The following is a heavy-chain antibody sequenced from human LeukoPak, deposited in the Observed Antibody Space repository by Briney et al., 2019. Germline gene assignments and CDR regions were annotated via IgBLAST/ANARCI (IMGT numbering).Heavy chain of an antibody. Sequence: GASVKVSCKASGYTFTGYYMHWVRQAPGQGLEWMGWINPNSGGTNYAQKFQGRVTMTRDTSISTAYMELSRLRSDDTAVYYCARFAGIAVAGLNYWGQGTLVTVSS. CDR1: GYTFTGYY. V-gene: IGHV1-2*02. D-gene: IGHD6-19*01. CDR3: ARFAGIAVAGLNY. CDR2: INPNSGGT. J-gene: IGHJ4*02.